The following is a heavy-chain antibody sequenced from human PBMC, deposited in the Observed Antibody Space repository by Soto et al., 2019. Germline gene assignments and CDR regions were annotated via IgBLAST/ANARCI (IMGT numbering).Heavy chain of an antibody. CDR2: ISSSGYTI. CDR3: ASVLVFYGGFGP. D-gene: IGHD2-21*02. Sequence: QVQLVESGGGLVKPGGSLRLSCAASGFTFSDYYMSWIRQAPGKGLEWVSYISSSGYTIYYADSVKGRFTISRDNAKNSGHRQMTSRRAEDTAVYYGASVLVFYGGFGPWGQGALVTVSS. CDR1: GFTFSDYY. V-gene: IGHV3-11*01. J-gene: IGHJ5*02.